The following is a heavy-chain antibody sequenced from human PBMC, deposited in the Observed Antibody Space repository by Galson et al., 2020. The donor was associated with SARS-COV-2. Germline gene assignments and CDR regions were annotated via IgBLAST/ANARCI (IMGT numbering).Heavy chain of an antibody. J-gene: IGHJ4*02. Sequence: ASVMVLCKASGYTNTGYYINWVRQAPGQGLEWMGWIKPNSGGTNYAQKFQGRATMTRDTSINTAYMELSRLRSDDTAVYYCARGLDTLTGYSLAYWGQGSLVTVSS. CDR1: GYTNTGYY. V-gene: IGHV1-2*02. CDR3: ARGLDTLTGYSLAY. CDR2: IKPNSGGT. D-gene: IGHD3-9*01.